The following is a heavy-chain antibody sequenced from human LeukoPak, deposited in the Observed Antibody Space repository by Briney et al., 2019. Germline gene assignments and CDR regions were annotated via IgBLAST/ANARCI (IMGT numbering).Heavy chain of an antibody. D-gene: IGHD6-13*01. V-gene: IGHV1-69*06. CDR3: ATSSSWYANWFDP. J-gene: IGHJ5*02. CDR1: GGTFSSYA. Sequence: ASVKVSCKASGGTFSSYAISRVRQAPGQGLEWMGGIIPIFGTANYAQKFQGRVTITADKSTSTAYMELSSLRSEDTAVYYCATSSSWYANWFDPWGQGTLVTVSS. CDR2: IIPIFGTA.